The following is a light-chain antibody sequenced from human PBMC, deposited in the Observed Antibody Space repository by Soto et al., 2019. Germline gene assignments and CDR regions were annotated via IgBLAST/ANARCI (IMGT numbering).Light chain of an antibody. J-gene: IGLJ1*01. V-gene: IGLV7-43*01. Sequence: QAVVTQEPSLTVSPGGTVTLTCASSTGAVTSGNYPNWIPQKPGQAPRALIDSTTNKPSWTPARFSGSLLGGKAALTLSGVQPEDEAEYYCLLYDGGSYVFGTGTKVTVL. CDR3: LLYDGGSYV. CDR2: STT. CDR1: TGAVTSGNY.